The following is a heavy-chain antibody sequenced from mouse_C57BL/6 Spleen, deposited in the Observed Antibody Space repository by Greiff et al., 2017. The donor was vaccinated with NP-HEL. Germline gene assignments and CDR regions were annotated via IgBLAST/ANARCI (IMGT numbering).Heavy chain of an antibody. D-gene: IGHD1-1*01. CDR1: GFTFSDYG. V-gene: IGHV5-17*01. Sequence: EVHLVESGGGLVKPGGSLKLSCAASGFTFSDYGMHWVRQAPEKGLEWVAYISSGSSTIYYADTVKGRFTISRDNAKNTLFLQMTSLRSEDTAMYYCARPDITTVVDDFDVWGTGTTVTVSS. J-gene: IGHJ1*03. CDR3: ARPDITTVVDDFDV. CDR2: ISSGSSTI.